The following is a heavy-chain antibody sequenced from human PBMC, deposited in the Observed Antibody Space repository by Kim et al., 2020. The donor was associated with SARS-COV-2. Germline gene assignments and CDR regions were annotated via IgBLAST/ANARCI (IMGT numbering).Heavy chain of an antibody. CDR2: INAGTANT. CDR1: GYSFTTYA. D-gene: IGHD3-3*01. J-gene: IGHJ4*02. V-gene: IGHV1-3*01. CDR3: ARGGGTLHFLEWLLGYFDL. Sequence: ASVKVSCKASGYSFTTYALHWVRQAPGQRLEWMGWINAGTANTDYSQKFQGRITITRDTSASTAYMELSSLRSEDTAVYYCARGGGTLHFLEWLLGYFDLWGAGPLVPVSS.